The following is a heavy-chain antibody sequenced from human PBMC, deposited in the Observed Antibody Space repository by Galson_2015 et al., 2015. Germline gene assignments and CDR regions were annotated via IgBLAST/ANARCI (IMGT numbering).Heavy chain of an antibody. CDR1: GFTVSSNY. D-gene: IGHD2-15*01. J-gene: IGHJ6*03. Sequence: SLRLSCAASGFTVSSNYMSWVRQAPGKGLEWVSSISSSSSYIYYADSVKGRFTISRDNAKNSLYLQMNSLRAEDTAVYYCARVNSCSGGSCQGSVREDYMDVWGKGTTVTVSS. CDR3: ARVNSCSGGSCQGSVREDYMDV. V-gene: IGHV3-21*01. CDR2: ISSSSSYI.